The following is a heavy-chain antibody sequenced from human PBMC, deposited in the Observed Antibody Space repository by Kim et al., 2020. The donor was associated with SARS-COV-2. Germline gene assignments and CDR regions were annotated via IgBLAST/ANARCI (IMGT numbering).Heavy chain of an antibody. CDR3: AKGSGGYLTQFDY. CDR1: GFTFSSYA. D-gene: IGHD3-10*01. V-gene: IGHV3-30*04. J-gene: IGHJ4*02. CDR2: ISYDGSNK. Sequence: GGSLRLSCAASGFTFSSYAMHWVRQAPGKGLEWVAVISYDGSNKYYADSVKGRFTISRDNSKNTLYLQMNSLRAEDTAVYYCAKGSGGYLTQFDYWGQGTLVTVSS.